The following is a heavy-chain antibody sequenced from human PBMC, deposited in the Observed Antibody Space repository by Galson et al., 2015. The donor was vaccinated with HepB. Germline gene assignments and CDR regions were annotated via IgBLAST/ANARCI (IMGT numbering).Heavy chain of an antibody. CDR1: GFTFSSYG. J-gene: IGHJ6*03. V-gene: IGHV3-23*01. Sequence: SLRLSCAASGFTFSSYGMTWVRQASGKGLEWVSAISGGSTYYADSVKGRFTISRDNSKNTLYLQMNSLRAEDTAVYYCAKAVYYYYMDVWGRGTTVTVSS. CDR2: ISGGST. CDR3: AKAVYYYYMDV.